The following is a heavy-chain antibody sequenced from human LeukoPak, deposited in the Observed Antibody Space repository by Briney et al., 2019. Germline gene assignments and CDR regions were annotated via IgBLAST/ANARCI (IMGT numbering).Heavy chain of an antibody. Sequence: GGSLRLSCTAPGFTFGDYAMSWVRQAPGKGLEWVGFIRSKAYGGTTEYAASVKGRFTISRDDSKSIAYLQMNSLKTEDTAVYYCTRAFAYGSGSYPNFDYWGQGTLVTVSS. J-gene: IGHJ4*02. V-gene: IGHV3-49*04. CDR2: IRSKAYGGTT. CDR1: GFTFGDYA. D-gene: IGHD3-10*01. CDR3: TRAFAYGSGSYPNFDY.